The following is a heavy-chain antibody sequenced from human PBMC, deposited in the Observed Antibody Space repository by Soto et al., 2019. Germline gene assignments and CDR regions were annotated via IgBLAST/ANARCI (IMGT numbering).Heavy chain of an antibody. Sequence: QLQLVQSGAEVREPGASVKVSCKASGYSCTGLDSNWVRQTTGQGLEGMGWMQPSSGRTGYAQKFQGRVTMTRDTSINTAYMEFSSLTSDDTAFYYCARGVTAGVDYWGQGTLVTVSS. V-gene: IGHV1-8*01. CDR2: MQPSSGRT. D-gene: IGHD1-26*01. J-gene: IGHJ4*02. CDR1: GYSCTGLD. CDR3: ARGVTAGVDY.